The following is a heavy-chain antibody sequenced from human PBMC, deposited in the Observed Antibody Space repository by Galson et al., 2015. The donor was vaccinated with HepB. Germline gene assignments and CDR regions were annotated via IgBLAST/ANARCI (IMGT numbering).Heavy chain of an antibody. D-gene: IGHD2-2*01. J-gene: IGHJ4*02. Sequence: SLRLSCAASGFTFSNASMSWVRQAPGKGLEWVGRIKSKTDGGTTDYAAPVKGRFTISRDDSKTTLYLQMNSLKTEDTAFYYCTTDFLGCCSSTRYYPYYYFDYWGQGTLVTVSS. V-gene: IGHV3-15*01. CDR1: GFTFSNAS. CDR2: IKSKTDGGTT. CDR3: TTDFLGCCSSTRYYPYYYFDY.